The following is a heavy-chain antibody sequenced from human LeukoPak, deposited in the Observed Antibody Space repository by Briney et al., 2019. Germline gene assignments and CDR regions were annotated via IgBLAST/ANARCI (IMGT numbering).Heavy chain of an antibody. V-gene: IGHV1-18*01. D-gene: IGHD1-26*01. CDR3: ARGVVGATGHYYGMDV. CDR2: INGYNGNT. J-gene: IGHJ6*02. Sequence: ASVKVSCKASGYTFIRYGISWVRQAPGQGLEWVGWINGYNGNTNYAQKFQDRLTMTTDTSTTTVYMELRSLRSDDTAVYYCARGVVGATGHYYGMDVWGQGTTVTVSS. CDR1: GYTFIRYG.